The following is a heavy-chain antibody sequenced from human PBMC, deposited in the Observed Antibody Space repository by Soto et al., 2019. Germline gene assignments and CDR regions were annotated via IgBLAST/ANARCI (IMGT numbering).Heavy chain of an antibody. CDR1: GGSISSGDYY. J-gene: IGHJ6*02. CDR3: ARDRFEGTVTTQRTDYGMDV. CDR2: IYYSGST. V-gene: IGHV4-30-4*01. Sequence: QVQLQESGPGLVKPSQTLSLTCTVSGGSISSGDYYWSWIRQPPGKGLEWIGYIYYSGSTYYNPSPKSRVTISVDTSKNQFSLKLSSVTAADTAVYYCARDRFEGTVTTQRTDYGMDVWGQGTTVTVSS. D-gene: IGHD4-17*01.